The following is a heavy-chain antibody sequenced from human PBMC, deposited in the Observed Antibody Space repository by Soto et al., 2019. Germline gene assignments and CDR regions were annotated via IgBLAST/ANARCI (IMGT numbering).Heavy chain of an antibody. D-gene: IGHD3-3*01. CDR1: GGSISSGGYY. J-gene: IGHJ2*01. CDR2: IYYSGST. Sequence: QVQLQESGPGLVKPSQTLSLTCTVSGGSISSGGYYWSWIRQHPGKGLEWIGDIYYSGSTYYNPSPESRVTISVDTSKNQVSLKLSSVTAADTAVYYCARDRNDFWSGYFSYWYFDLWGRGTLVTVSS. V-gene: IGHV4-31*03. CDR3: ARDRNDFWSGYFSYWYFDL.